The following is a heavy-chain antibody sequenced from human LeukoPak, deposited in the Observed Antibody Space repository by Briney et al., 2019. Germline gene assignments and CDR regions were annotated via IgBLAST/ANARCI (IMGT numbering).Heavy chain of an antibody. V-gene: IGHV4-39*07. CDR3: ARASSGWYNWFYP. CDR1: GGSISSSSYY. Sequence: SGTLSLTCTVSGGSISSSSYYWGCIRQPPGKGPEWVRSIYYSGSTSYNPSLNSRVTISVDPSKNQFSLKLSSVTAADTAVYYCARASSGWYNWFYPCGEGNLVTVSS. CDR2: IYYSGST. D-gene: IGHD6-19*01. J-gene: IGHJ5*02.